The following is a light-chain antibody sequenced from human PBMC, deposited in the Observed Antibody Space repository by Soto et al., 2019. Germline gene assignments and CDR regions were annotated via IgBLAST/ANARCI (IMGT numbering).Light chain of an antibody. CDR2: AAS. J-gene: IGKJ1*01. CDR3: QQSYSTPRVK. V-gene: IGKV1-39*01. CDR1: QSISSY. Sequence: GDRVTITCRASQSISSYLNWYQQKPGKAPKLLIYAASSLQSGVPSRFSGSGSGTDFTLTISSLQPEDFANYYCQQSYSTPRVKFGQGTKADIX.